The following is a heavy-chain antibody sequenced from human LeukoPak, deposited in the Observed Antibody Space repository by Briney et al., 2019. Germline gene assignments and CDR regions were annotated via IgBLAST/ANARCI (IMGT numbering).Heavy chain of an antibody. V-gene: IGHV1-2*02. CDR3: ARDALRNRHWGAWFDP. CDR2: INPNSGGT. D-gene: IGHD7-27*01. J-gene: IGHJ5*02. Sequence: ASVKVCCKASGYTFTGYYMHWVRQAPGQGLEWMGWINPNSGGTNYAQKFQGRVTMTRDTSISTAYMELSRLRSDDTAVYYCARDALRNRHWGAWFDPWGQGTLVTVSS. CDR1: GYTFTGYY.